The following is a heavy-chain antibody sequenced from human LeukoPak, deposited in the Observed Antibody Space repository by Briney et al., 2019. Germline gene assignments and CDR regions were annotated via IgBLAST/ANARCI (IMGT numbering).Heavy chain of an antibody. Sequence: GGSLRLSCAASRFTFSGSAMHWVRQASGKGLEWVGRIRSKANSYATAYVVSVKGRFAISRDDSKNTAYLQMNSLKTEDTAVYYCARQIYGELRIDVWGQGTLVTVSS. V-gene: IGHV3-73*01. J-gene: IGHJ4*02. CDR3: ARQIYGELRIDV. CDR1: RFTFSGSA. D-gene: IGHD4-17*01. CDR2: IRSKANSYAT.